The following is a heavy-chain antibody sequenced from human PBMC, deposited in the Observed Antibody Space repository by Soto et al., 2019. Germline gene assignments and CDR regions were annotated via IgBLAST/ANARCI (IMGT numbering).Heavy chain of an antibody. Sequence: SETLSLTCAVYGGSFSGYYWSWILQPPGKGLEWIGEINHSGSTNYNPSLKSRVTISVDTSKNQFSLKLSSVTAADTAVYYCARGNYCSGGSCGDYYYYYMDVWGKGTTVTVSS. CDR2: INHSGST. CDR1: GGSFSGYY. D-gene: IGHD2-15*01. CDR3: ARGNYCSGGSCGDYYYYYMDV. J-gene: IGHJ6*03. V-gene: IGHV4-34*01.